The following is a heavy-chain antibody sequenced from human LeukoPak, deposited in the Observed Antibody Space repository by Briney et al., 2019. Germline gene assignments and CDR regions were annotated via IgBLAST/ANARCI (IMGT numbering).Heavy chain of an antibody. CDR2: ISSSSSYI. D-gene: IGHD5-24*01. CDR1: GFTFSSYS. V-gene: IGHV3-21*01. J-gene: IGHJ4*02. Sequence: PGGSLRLSCAASGFTFSSYSMNWVRQAPGKGLEWVSSISSSSSYIYYADSVKGRFTISRDNAKNSLYLQMNSLRAEDTAVYYCARDVRRWLQFDYWGQGTLVTVSS. CDR3: ARDVRRWLQFDY.